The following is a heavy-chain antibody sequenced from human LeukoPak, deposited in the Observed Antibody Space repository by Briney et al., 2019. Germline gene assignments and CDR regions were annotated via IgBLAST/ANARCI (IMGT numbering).Heavy chain of an antibody. CDR3: ARLKSRKPYFDY. CDR1: GGSFSGYY. V-gene: IGHV4-34*01. Sequence: SETLSLTCAVCGGSFSGYYWSWIRQPPGKGLERIGEINHSGSTNYNPSLKSRVTISVDTSKNQFSLKLSSVTAADTAVYYCARLKSRKPYFDYWGQGTLVTVSS. J-gene: IGHJ4*02. CDR2: INHSGST. D-gene: IGHD4/OR15-4a*01.